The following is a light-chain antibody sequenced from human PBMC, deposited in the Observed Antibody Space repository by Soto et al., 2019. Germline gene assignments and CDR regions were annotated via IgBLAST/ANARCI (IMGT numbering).Light chain of an antibody. Sequence: QSALTQPPSASGSPGQSVPISCTGTSSDVGGYNYVSWYQQHPGKVPKLMIYEVNKRPSGVPDRFSGSKSGNTASLTVSGLQAEDEADYYCSSYGGSNNLVFGGGTKLTVL. CDR3: SSYGGSNNLV. CDR1: SSDVGGYNY. CDR2: EVN. V-gene: IGLV2-8*01. J-gene: IGLJ2*01.